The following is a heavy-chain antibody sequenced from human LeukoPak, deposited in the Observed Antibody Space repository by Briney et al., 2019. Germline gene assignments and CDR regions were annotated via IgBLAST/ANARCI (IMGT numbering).Heavy chain of an antibody. CDR2: IRSSGSTI. V-gene: IGHV3-48*03. CDR3: AELGITMIGGV. CDR1: GLIFCSYE. J-gene: IGHJ6*04. D-gene: IGHD3-10*02. Sequence: GGSLRLFCGASGLIFCSYEMIGARRASGRGWVEGIYIRSSGSTIYYADSVKGRFTISRDNAKNSRYLQMNSLRAEDTAVYYCAELGITMIGGVWGKGTTVTISS.